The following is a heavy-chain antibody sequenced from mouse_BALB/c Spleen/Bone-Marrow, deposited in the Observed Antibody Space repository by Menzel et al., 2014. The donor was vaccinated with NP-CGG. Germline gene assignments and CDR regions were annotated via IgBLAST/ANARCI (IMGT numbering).Heavy chain of an antibody. Sequence: QVQLQQSGAELVRPGASVKLSCKASGYTFTSYWINWVKQRPGQGLEWIGNIYPSDSYTNYNQKFKDKATLTVDKSSSTAYMQLNSPTSEDAAFYYFTRNNGIIAYGGQGTLVPVPA. CDR2: IYPSDSYT. CDR3: TRNNGIIAY. V-gene: IGHV1-69*02. D-gene: IGHD2-1*01. J-gene: IGHJ3*01. CDR1: GYTFTSYW.